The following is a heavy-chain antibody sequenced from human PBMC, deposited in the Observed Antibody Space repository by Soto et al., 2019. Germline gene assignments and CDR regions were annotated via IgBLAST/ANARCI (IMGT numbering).Heavy chain of an antibody. V-gene: IGHV1-2*02. D-gene: IGHD3-16*01. J-gene: IGHJ4*02. Sequence: GASVKVSCKASGYTFTGYYMHWVRQAPGQGLEWMGWINPNRGDTNYAQSFQDRVTMTRDTSTSTAYMELNRLVFDDTAVYYCARDMQGWGGYWGQGTLVTVSS. CDR1: GYTFTGYY. CDR2: INPNRGDT. CDR3: ARDMQGWGGY.